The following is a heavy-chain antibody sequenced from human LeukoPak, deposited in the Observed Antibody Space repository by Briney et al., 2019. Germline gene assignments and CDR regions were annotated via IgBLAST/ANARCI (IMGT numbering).Heavy chain of an antibody. CDR3: ARDSTMGGGNWFDP. V-gene: IGHV4-34*01. Sequence: SETLSLTCAVYGGSFSGYYWSWIRQPPGKGLEWIGEINHSGSTNYNPSLKSRVTISVDTSKNQFSLKLSSVTAADTAVYYCARDSTMGGGNWFDPWGQGTLVTVSS. J-gene: IGHJ5*02. CDR2: INHSGST. CDR1: GGSFSGYY. D-gene: IGHD3-16*01.